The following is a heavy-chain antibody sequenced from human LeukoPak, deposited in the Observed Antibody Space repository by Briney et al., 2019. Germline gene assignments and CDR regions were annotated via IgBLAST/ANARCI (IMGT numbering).Heavy chain of an antibody. D-gene: IGHD1-26*01. CDR3: ARVGMAGWELLAGYMDV. J-gene: IGHJ6*03. V-gene: IGHV3-20*04. CDR2: INWNGGST. Sequence: PGGSLRLSCAASGFTFDDYGMSWVRQAPGKGLEWVSGINWNGGSTGYADSVKGRFTISRDNAKNSLYLQMNSLRAEDTALYYCARVGMAGWELLAGYMDVWGKGTTVTVSS. CDR1: GFTFDDYG.